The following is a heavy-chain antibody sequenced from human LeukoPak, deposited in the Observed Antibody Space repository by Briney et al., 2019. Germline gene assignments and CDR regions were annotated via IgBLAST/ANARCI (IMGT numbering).Heavy chain of an antibody. CDR1: GYTFTSYY. V-gene: IGHV1-18*04. CDR2: ISTSTGDT. Sequence: ASVKVSCKASGYTFTSYYMHWVRQAPGQGPEWMGWISTSTGDTKYTQKFQGRVTMTTDTSTSTAYMELRSLRSDDTAVYYCARDLLYSGSLTDYWGQGTLVTVSS. CDR3: ARDLLYSGSLTDY. D-gene: IGHD1-26*01. J-gene: IGHJ4*02.